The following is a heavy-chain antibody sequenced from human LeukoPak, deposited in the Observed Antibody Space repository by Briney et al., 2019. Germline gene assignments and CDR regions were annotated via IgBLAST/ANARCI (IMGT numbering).Heavy chain of an antibody. V-gene: IGHV3-7*01. J-gene: IGHJ4*02. CDR3: ARDSSYYDSSGYCHPDYFDY. CDR2: IKQDGSEK. Sequence: HPGGSLRLSCAASGFTFSSYWMSWVRQAPGKGLEWVANIKQDGSEKYYVDSVKGRFTISRDNAKNSLYLQMNSLRAEDTAVYYCARDSSYYDSSGYCHPDYFDYWGQGTLVTVSS. CDR1: GFTFSSYW. D-gene: IGHD3-22*01.